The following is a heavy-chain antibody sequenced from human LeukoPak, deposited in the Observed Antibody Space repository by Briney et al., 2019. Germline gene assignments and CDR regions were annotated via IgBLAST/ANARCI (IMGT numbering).Heavy chain of an antibody. J-gene: IGHJ4*02. CDR3: ARDRVVGAGRNDY. V-gene: IGHV3-21*01. Sequence: GGSLRLSSAASGFTFSSYSMNWVRQAPGKGLEWVSSISSSSSYIYYADSVKGRFTISRDNAKNSLYLQMNSLRAEDTAVYYCARDRVVGAGRNDYWGQGTLVTVSA. CDR2: ISSSSSYI. D-gene: IGHD1-26*01. CDR1: GFTFSSYS.